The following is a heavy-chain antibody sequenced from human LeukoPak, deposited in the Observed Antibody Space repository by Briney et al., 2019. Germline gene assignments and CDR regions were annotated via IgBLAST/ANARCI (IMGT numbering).Heavy chain of an antibody. CDR2: MNPNSGNT. V-gene: IGHV1-8*03. Sequence: ASVKVSCKASGYTFTSYDINWVRQATGQGLEWMGWMNPNSGNTGYAQKFQGRVTITTDESTSTAYMELSSLRSEDTAVYYCATPTFANAFDIWGQGIMVTVSS. CDR3: ATPTFANAFDI. J-gene: IGHJ3*02. CDR1: GYTFTSYD. D-gene: IGHD3-16*01.